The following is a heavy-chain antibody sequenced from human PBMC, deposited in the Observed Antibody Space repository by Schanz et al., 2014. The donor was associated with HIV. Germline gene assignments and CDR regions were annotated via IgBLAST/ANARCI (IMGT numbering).Heavy chain of an antibody. CDR3: ARDSYYDRSRYSGYYYYGMDV. D-gene: IGHD3-9*01. Sequence: VRLVESGGGVVQPGRSLRLSCAASGFTFMRHTMNWVRQAPGKGLEWVSSISDRSDYLHYADSVKGRFTISRDNAKNSLYLQMSSLRAEDTAVYYCARDSYYDRSRYSGYYYYGMDVWGQGTTVTVS. V-gene: IGHV3-21*01. CDR1: GFTFMRHT. J-gene: IGHJ6*02. CDR2: ISDRSDYL.